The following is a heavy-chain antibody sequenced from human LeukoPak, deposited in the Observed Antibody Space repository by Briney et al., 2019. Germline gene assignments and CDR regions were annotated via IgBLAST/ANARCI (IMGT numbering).Heavy chain of an antibody. D-gene: IGHD5-18*01. J-gene: IGHJ4*02. CDR3: AREALRGYSYGYEDY. CDR2: IIPIIGTA. Sequence: SVKVSCKASGGTFSSYAISWVRQAPGQGLEWMGGIIPIIGTANYAQKFQGRVTITADESTSTAYMELSSLRSEDTAVYYCAREALRGYSYGYEDYWGQGTLVTVSS. CDR1: GGTFSSYA. V-gene: IGHV1-69*13.